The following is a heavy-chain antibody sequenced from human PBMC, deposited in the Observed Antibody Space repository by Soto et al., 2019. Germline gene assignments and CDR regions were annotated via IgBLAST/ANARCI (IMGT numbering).Heavy chain of an antibody. CDR1: GGSVNTFY. V-gene: IGHV4-59*02. CDR3: ARDWGRSNYFDY. CDR2: VYYTGST. J-gene: IGHJ4*02. D-gene: IGHD3-16*01. Sequence: QVQLQESGPGLVKPSETLSLTCTVSGGSVNTFYWSWIRQPPGKGLEWVGHVYYTGSTDYNPSLKSRVTIAVDTTNNQVSLKLNSVTTADTAVYFCARDWGRSNYFDYWGQGTLVTVSS.